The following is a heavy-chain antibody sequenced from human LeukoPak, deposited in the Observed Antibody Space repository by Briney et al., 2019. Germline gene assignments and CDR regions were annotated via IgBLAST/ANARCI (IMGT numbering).Heavy chain of an antibody. CDR1: GGTFSGYA. CDR2: IIPIFGTA. J-gene: IGHJ6*03. V-gene: IGHV1-69*06. D-gene: IGHD1-1*01. Sequence: ASVKVSCKASGGTFSGYAISWVRQAPGQGLEWMGGIIPIFGTANYAQKFQGRVTITADKSTSTAYMELSSLRSEDTAVYYCATGTDYYYYMDVWGKGTTVTVSS. CDR3: ATGTDYYYYMDV.